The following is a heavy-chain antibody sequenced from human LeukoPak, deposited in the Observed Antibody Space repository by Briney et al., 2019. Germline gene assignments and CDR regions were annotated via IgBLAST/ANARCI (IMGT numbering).Heavy chain of an antibody. Sequence: PSETLSLTCAVSGYSISSGYYWGWIRQPPGKGLEWIGSIYHSGSTYYNPSLKSRVTISVDTSKNQFSLKLSSVTAADTAVCYCARHAGYVDDAFDIWGQGTMVTVSS. V-gene: IGHV4-38-2*01. CDR1: GYSISSGYY. CDR2: IYHSGST. J-gene: IGHJ3*02. D-gene: IGHD5-18*01. CDR3: ARHAGYVDDAFDI.